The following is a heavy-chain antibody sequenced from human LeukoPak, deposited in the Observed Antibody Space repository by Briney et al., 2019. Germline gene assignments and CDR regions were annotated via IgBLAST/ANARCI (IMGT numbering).Heavy chain of an antibody. CDR3: ARVLRYCSGGNCYSGGLGYMDV. CDR1: GFTFSTYG. CDR2: ISRIGSTK. Sequence: GRSLRLSCSPSGFTFSTYGMHWVRQAPGKGLEWVSSISRIGSTKYYPDAVKGRFTISSDNAKNSLFLQMNSLRAEDTAVYYCARVLRYCSGGNCYSGGLGYMDVWGKGTTVTISS. V-gene: IGHV3-48*04. J-gene: IGHJ6*03. D-gene: IGHD2-15*01.